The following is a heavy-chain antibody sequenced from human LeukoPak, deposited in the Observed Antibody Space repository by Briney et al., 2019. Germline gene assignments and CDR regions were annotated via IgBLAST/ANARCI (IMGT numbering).Heavy chain of an antibody. V-gene: IGHV4-30-2*01. Sequence: SQTLSLTCAVSGGSISSGGYSWSWIRQPPGKGLEWIGYIYHSGSTYYNPSLKSRVTISLDTSKNQFSLKLSPVTAADTAVYYCARDKGHFDVDYWGQGTLVTVSS. CDR2: IYHSGST. D-gene: IGHD3-9*01. J-gene: IGHJ4*02. CDR3: ARDKGHFDVDY. CDR1: GGSISSGGYS.